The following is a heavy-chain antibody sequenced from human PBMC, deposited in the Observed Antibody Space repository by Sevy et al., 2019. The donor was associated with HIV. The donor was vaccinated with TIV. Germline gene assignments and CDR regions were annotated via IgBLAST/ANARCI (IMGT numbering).Heavy chain of an antibody. CDR1: GFTFSSYE. J-gene: IGHJ4*02. V-gene: IGHV3-48*03. D-gene: IGHD4-17*01. Sequence: GGSLRLSSTASGFTFSSYEMNWVRQAPGKGLEWVSYITNSGSSIYYSDSVRGRFTVSRDNAKNYLYLQMKSLRAEETAVYYCARDLPPSATTVAHFDYWGRGTLVTVSS. CDR2: ITNSGSSI. CDR3: ARDLPPSATTVAHFDY.